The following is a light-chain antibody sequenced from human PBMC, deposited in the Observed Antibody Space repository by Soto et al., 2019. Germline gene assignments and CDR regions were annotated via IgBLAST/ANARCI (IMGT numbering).Light chain of an antibody. CDR2: GTS. V-gene: IGKV3-20*01. Sequence: EIVLTQSPGTLSLSPGERATLSCRASQPVNSIYFAWYQHKPGQSPRLLIYGTSNRATGIPDRFSGSGSGTDFTLTISRLEPEDFAVYYCQQYDTSPRTFGQGTKVEIK. CDR1: QPVNSIY. CDR3: QQYDTSPRT. J-gene: IGKJ1*01.